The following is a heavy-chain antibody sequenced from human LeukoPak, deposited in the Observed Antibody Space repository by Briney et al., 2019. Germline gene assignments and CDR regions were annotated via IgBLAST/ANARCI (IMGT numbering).Heavy chain of an antibody. D-gene: IGHD1-1*01. CDR3: ATAGLGNYYFDS. J-gene: IGHJ4*02. Sequence: GRSLRLSCAASGFTFSSYAMHWVRQAPGKGLEWVAVISYDGSNKYYADSVKGRFTISRDNSKNTLYLQLNSLRAEDTAVYFCATAGLGNYYFDSWGQGSLVTVSS. CDR2: ISYDGSNK. V-gene: IGHV3-30-3*01. CDR1: GFTFSSYA.